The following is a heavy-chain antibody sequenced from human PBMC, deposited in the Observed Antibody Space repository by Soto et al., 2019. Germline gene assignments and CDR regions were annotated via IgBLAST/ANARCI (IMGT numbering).Heavy chain of an antibody. Sequence: QITLKESGPTLVKPTQTLTLTCTFSGFSLTTSGVGVGWIRQPPGKALEWLALIFWDDDKRYSPSLKSRLTITTDTSKNPVVLTMTNMDPVHTATYYFASSSGYRIFDSWGQGTLVTVSS. CDR3: ASSSGYRIFDS. J-gene: IGHJ4*02. V-gene: IGHV2-5*02. CDR2: IFWDDDK. D-gene: IGHD3-22*01. CDR1: GFSLTTSGVG.